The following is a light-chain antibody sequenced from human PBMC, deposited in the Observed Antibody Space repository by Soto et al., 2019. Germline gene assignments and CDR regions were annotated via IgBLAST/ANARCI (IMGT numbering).Light chain of an antibody. V-gene: IGLV1-51*01. CDR2: DNN. Sequence: QSVLTQPPSVSAALGQKVTISCSGSSSNIGNNYVSWYQQLPGTAPKLLIYDNNKRPSGIPDRFSGSKSGTSATLGITGLQPEDEADYHCSSYTTSHTRQIVFGPGTQLTVL. CDR1: SSNIGNNY. J-gene: IGLJ1*01. CDR3: SSYTTSHTRQIV.